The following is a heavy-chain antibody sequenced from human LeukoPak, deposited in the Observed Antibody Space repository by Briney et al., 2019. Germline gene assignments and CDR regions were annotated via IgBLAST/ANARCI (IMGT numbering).Heavy chain of an antibody. CDR1: GYTFTSYG. Sequence: ASVKVSCKASGYTFTSYGISWVRRAPGQGLEWMGWISAYNGNTNYAQKFQGRVTITADKSTSTAYMELSSLRSEDTAVYYCARAMSCSGGSCYGAFDIWGQGTMVTDSS. V-gene: IGHV1-18*01. CDR3: ARAMSCSGGSCYGAFDI. D-gene: IGHD2-15*01. CDR2: ISAYNGNT. J-gene: IGHJ3*02.